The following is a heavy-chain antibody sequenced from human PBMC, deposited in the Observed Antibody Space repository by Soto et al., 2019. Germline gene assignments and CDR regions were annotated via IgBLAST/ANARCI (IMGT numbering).Heavy chain of an antibody. CDR3: AKGGPYYYYDSSGSHFDY. Sequence: PGGSLRLSCAASGFTFSSYGMHWVRQAPGKGLEWVAVISYDGSNKYYADSVKGRFTISRDNSKNTLYLQMNSLRAEDTAVYYCAKGGPYYYYDSSGSHFDYWGQGTLVIVSS. D-gene: IGHD3-22*01. CDR1: GFTFSSYG. V-gene: IGHV3-30*18. CDR2: ISYDGSNK. J-gene: IGHJ4*02.